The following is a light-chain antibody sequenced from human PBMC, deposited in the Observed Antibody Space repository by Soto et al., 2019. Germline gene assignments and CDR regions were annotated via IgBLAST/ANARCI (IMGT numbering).Light chain of an antibody. CDR3: HQDSRSPQKMYT. CDR1: QSVSSIY. Sequence: EIVLTQSPGTLSLSPGERATLSCRASQSVSSIYLAWYQQKPGQAPRLVIYAASSRATGIPDRFSGSGSGTDFTRTISSVEAEDFAVYYCHQDSRSPQKMYTFGQGTKLEIK. CDR2: AAS. J-gene: IGKJ2*01. V-gene: IGKV3-20*01.